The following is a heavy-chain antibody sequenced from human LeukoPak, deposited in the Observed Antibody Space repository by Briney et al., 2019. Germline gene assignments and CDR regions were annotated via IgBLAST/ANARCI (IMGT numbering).Heavy chain of an antibody. CDR2: MYYSGST. D-gene: IGHD3-22*01. J-gene: IGHJ1*01. V-gene: IGHV4-39*07. CDR1: GGSISSSTYY. CDR3: ATGSGYYRGAEYFEY. Sequence: PSETLSLTCTVSGGSISSSTYYWGWIRQPPGKGLEWIASMYYSGSTYYNPSLKSRVTMSADTSKRQFSLKLSSVTAADTAVYYCATGSGYYRGAEYFEYWGQGTLVTVSS.